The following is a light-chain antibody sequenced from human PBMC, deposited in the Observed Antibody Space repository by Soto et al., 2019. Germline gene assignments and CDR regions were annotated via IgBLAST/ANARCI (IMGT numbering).Light chain of an antibody. J-gene: IGLJ2*01. Sequence: QSALTQPPSASGSPGQSVTISCIGTSSDVGGYNYVSWYQQHPGKAPKLMIYEVSKRPSGVPDRFSGSKSGNTASLTVSGLQAEDEADYYCSSYAGSVLFGGGTKLTVL. CDR1: SSDVGGYNY. CDR3: SSYAGSVL. V-gene: IGLV2-8*01. CDR2: EVS.